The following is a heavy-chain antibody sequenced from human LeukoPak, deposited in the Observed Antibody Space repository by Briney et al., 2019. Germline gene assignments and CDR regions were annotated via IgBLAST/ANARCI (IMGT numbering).Heavy chain of an antibody. J-gene: IGHJ4*02. V-gene: IGHV3-21*01. CDR3: ARGYGSRDDY. D-gene: IGHD3-10*01. Sequence: GGSLRLSCAASGFTFSSYAMSWVRQAPGKGLEWVSSISSSSSYIYYADSVKGRFTISRDNAKNSLYLQMNSLRAEDTAVYYCARGYGSRDDYWGQGTLVTVSS. CDR2: ISSSSSYI. CDR1: GFTFSSYA.